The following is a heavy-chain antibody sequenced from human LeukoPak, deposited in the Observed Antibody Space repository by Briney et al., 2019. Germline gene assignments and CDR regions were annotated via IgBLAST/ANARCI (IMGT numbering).Heavy chain of an antibody. V-gene: IGHV5-51*01. J-gene: IGHJ3*02. CDR3: ARQPNWNSGQGAFDI. CDR1: GYSFTSYW. CDR2: IYPGDSDT. Sequence: GESLKISCKGSGYSFTSYWIGWVRQMPGKGLEWMGIIYPGDSDTRYSPSFQGQVTISADKSISTAYLQWSSLKASDTAMYYCARQPNWNSGQGAFDIWGQGTMVTVSS. D-gene: IGHD1-7*01.